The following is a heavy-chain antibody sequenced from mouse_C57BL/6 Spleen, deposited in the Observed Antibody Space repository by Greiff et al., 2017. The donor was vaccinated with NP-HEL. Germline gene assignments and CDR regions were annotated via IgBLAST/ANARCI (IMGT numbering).Heavy chain of an antibody. J-gene: IGHJ2*01. CDR3: ARGCDGYYFDY. D-gene: IGHD2-3*01. CDR2: ISSGSSTI. V-gene: IGHV5-17*01. Sequence: DVMLVESGGGLVKPGGSLKLSCAASGFTFSDYGMHWVRQAPEKGLEWVAYISSGSSTIYYADTVKGRFTISRDNAKNPLFLQMTSLRSEDTAMDYCARGCDGYYFDYWGQGTTLTVSS. CDR1: GFTFSDYG.